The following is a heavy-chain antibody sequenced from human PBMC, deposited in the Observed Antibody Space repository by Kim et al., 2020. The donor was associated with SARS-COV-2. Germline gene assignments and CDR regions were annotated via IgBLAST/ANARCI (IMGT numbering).Heavy chain of an antibody. CDR2: FDPEDGET. CDR1: GYTLTELS. CDR3: AASGIFGVVTAGLPGY. D-gene: IGHD3-3*01. Sequence: ASVKVSCKVSGYTLTELSMHWVRQAPGKGLEWMGGFDPEDGETIYAQKFQGRVTMTEDTSTDTAYMELSSLRSEDTAVYYCAASGIFGVVTAGLPGYWGQGTLVTVSS. V-gene: IGHV1-24*01. J-gene: IGHJ4*02.